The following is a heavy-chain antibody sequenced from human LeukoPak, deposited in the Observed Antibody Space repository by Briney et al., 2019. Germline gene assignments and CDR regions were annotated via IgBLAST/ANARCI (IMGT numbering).Heavy chain of an antibody. CDR2: INHSGST. CDR3: ASVHQPFYYYGSGSYSQNWFDP. D-gene: IGHD3-10*01. J-gene: IGHJ5*02. V-gene: IGHV4-34*01. Sequence: SETLSLTCAVYGGSFSGYYWNWIRQPPGKGLEWIGEINHSGSTNYSPSLKSRVTISVDKSKNQFSLKLSSVTAADTAVYYCASVHQPFYYYGSGSYSQNWFDPWGQGTLVTVSS. CDR1: GGSFSGYY.